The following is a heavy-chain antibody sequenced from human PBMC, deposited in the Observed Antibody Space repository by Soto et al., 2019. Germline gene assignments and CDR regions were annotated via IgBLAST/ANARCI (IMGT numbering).Heavy chain of an antibody. J-gene: IGHJ4*02. Sequence: QVQLVESGGGVVQPGRSLRLSCAASGFTFSSYVMHWVRQAPGKGLEWVAVIWYDGSNKYYADSVKGRFTISRDNSKNTLYLQMNSLRAEDTAVYYCARDKDSNVDYWGQGTLVTVSS. CDR1: GFTFSSYV. D-gene: IGHD4-4*01. CDR3: ARDKDSNVDY. CDR2: IWYDGSNK. V-gene: IGHV3-33*01.